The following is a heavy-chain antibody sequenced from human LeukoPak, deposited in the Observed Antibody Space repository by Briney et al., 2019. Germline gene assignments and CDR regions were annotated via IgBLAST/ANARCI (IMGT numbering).Heavy chain of an antibody. CDR2: ISSSSSYI. J-gene: IGHJ6*03. CDR3: ARKYGSGSYYYMDV. CDR1: GFTFSSYS. D-gene: IGHD3-10*01. V-gene: IGHV3-21*01. Sequence: GGSLRLSCAASGFTFSSYSMNWVRQAPGKGLEWVSSISSSSSYIYYADSVKGRFTISRDHDKNPLYLQMNSLRAEDTAVYYCARKYGSGSYYYMDVWGKGTTVTVSS.